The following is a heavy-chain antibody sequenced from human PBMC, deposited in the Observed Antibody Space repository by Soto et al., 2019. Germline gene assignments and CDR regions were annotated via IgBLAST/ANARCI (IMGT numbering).Heavy chain of an antibody. J-gene: IGHJ5*02. V-gene: IGHV1-8*01. CDR3: ARARQRGATVGTSWFDP. D-gene: IGHD1-26*01. Sequence: ASVKFSCKASGYTFTSYDINWVRQATGQGLEWMGWMNPNSGNTGYAQKFQGRVTMTRNTSISTAYMELSSLRSEDTAVHYCARARQRGATVGTSWFDPWGQGTLVTVSS. CDR1: GYTFTSYD. CDR2: MNPNSGNT.